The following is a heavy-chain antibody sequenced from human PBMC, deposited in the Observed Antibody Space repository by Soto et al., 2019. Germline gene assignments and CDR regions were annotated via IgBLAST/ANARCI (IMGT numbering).Heavy chain of an antibody. V-gene: IGHV3-33*01. CDR1: GFTFSSYG. CDR3: AHSSSWYYFDY. J-gene: IGHJ4*02. CDR2: IWFDRSNK. Sequence: QVQLVESGGGVVQPGRSLRLSCAASGFTFSSYGMHWVRQPPGKGLEWVAVIWFDRSNKHYADSVKGRFTISRDNSKNTLYLQMISLRAEDTAVYYCAHSSSWYYFDYWGQGTLVTVSS. D-gene: IGHD6-13*01.